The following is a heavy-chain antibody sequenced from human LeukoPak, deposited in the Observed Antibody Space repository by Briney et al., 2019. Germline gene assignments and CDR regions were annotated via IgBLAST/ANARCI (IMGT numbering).Heavy chain of an antibody. J-gene: IGHJ6*02. CDR2: IGGSGDNA. V-gene: IGHV3-23*01. Sequence: GGSLRLSCAASGFTFRNYAMSWVRQAPGKGLEWVSTIGGSGDNAYYADSVKGRFTISRDKSKKTLYLQMNSLRAEDTAIYYCAKDVEVFYVLTDFSPYGMDVWGQGATVTVSS. CDR3: AKDVEVFYVLTDFSPYGMDV. D-gene: IGHD2/OR15-2a*01. CDR1: GFTFRNYA.